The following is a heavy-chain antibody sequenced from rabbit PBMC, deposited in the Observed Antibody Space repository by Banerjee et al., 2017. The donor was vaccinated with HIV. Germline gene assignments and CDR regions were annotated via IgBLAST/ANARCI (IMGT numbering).Heavy chain of an antibody. D-gene: IGHD1-1*01. J-gene: IGHJ6*01. Sequence: QEQLVESGGGLVKPGASLTLTCKASGFSFSNKAVMCWVRQAPGKGLEWIACINAVTGRAVYASWAKGRFTFSRTSLTTVTLQMTSLTAADTATYFCARDTSTSFSTYGMDLWGQGTLVTVS. CDR1: GFSFSNKAV. CDR2: INAVTGRA. V-gene: IGHV1S45*01. CDR3: ARDTSTSFSTYGMDL.